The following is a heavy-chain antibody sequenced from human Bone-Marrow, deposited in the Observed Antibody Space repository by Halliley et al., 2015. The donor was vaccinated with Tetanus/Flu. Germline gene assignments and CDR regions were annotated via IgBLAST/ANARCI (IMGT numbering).Heavy chain of an antibody. Sequence: LRLSCSVSGDSINNYYWNWIRQPPGKGLEWIGYVYHNEGTNYNPSLERRVTISLDTSKSQLSLRLTSVTAADTAVYYCAGASVSVTAVGASDVWGQGTMVTVSS. D-gene: IGHD5-18*01. CDR1: GDSINNYY. CDR2: VYHNEGT. J-gene: IGHJ3*01. V-gene: IGHV4-59*01. CDR3: AGASVSVTAVGASDV.